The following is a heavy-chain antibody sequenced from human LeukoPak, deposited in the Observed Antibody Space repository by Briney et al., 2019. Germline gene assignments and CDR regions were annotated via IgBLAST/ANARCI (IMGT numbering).Heavy chain of an antibody. CDR1: GGSVSSGSYY. Sequence: PSETLSLTCTVSGGSVSSGSYYWSWIRQPSGKGLEWIGYIYYSGSTNYNPSLKSRVTISVDTSKNQFSLKLSSVTAADTAVYYCARVSVRDYYYYYGMDVWGQGTTVTVSS. V-gene: IGHV4-61*01. J-gene: IGHJ6*02. CDR2: IYYSGST. CDR3: ARVSVRDYYYYYGMDV. D-gene: IGHD4-11*01.